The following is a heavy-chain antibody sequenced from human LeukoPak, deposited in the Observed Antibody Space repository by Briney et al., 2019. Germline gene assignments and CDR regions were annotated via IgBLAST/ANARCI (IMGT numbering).Heavy chain of an antibody. Sequence: PGGSLRLSCAASGFTFSSYAMSWVRQAPGKGLEWVSAISGSGGSTYYADSVKGRFTISRDNSKNTLYLQMNSLRAEDTAVYYCARANSAAVPPYYFDYWGQGTLVTVSS. J-gene: IGHJ4*02. CDR1: GFTFSSYA. D-gene: IGHD6-13*01. CDR2: ISGSGGST. V-gene: IGHV3-23*01. CDR3: ARANSAAVPPYYFDY.